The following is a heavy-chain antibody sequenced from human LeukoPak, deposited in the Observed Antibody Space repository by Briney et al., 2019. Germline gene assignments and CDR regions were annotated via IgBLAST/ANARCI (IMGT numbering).Heavy chain of an antibody. D-gene: IGHD6-19*01. J-gene: IGHJ6*02. CDR3: ARDRPGSGWTGYYYYGMDV. Sequence: SETLSLTCTVSGGSISSSSYYWGWIRQPPGKGLEWIGSIYYSGSTYYNPSLKSRVTISVGTSKNQFSLKLSSVTAADTAVYYCARDRPGSGWTGYYYYGMDVWGQGTTVTVSS. CDR1: GGSISSSSYY. V-gene: IGHV4-39*07. CDR2: IYYSGST.